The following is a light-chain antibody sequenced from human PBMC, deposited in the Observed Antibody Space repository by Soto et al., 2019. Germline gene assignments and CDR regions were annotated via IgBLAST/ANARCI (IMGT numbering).Light chain of an antibody. J-gene: IGLJ2*01. Sequence: QSELTQPASVSGSPGQSITISCTGTSSDVGGYNYVSWYQQHPGKAPKLMIYEVSNRPSGVSNRFSGSKSGNTASLTISGLQAEDEADYYCSSYTSSSTLEGVFGGGTKLTVL. CDR3: SSYTSSSTLEGV. V-gene: IGLV2-14*01. CDR2: EVS. CDR1: SSDVGGYNY.